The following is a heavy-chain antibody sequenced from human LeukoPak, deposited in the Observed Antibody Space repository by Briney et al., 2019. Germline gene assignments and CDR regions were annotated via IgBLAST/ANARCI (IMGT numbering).Heavy chain of an antibody. CDR2: IYSGGST. V-gene: IGHV3-66*02. D-gene: IGHD4-23*01. CDR3: ARLRWGDWFDP. Sequence: PGGSLRLSCAASGFTVSGNYMSWVRQAPGKGLEWVSVIYSGGSTYYADSVKGRFTISRDNSKNTLYLQMNSLRAEDTAVYYCARLRWGDWFDPWGQGTLVTVSS. J-gene: IGHJ5*02. CDR1: GFTVSGNY.